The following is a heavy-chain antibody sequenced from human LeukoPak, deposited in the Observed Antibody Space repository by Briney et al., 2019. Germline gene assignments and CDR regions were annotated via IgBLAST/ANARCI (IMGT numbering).Heavy chain of an antibody. CDR2: IYYSRST. V-gene: IGHV4-59*01. CDR3: ARAHDYGDYDSSYMDV. CDR1: GGSISSYY. J-gene: IGHJ6*03. Sequence: SETLSLTCTVSGGSISSYYWSWIRQPPGKGLEWIGYIYYSRSTNYNPSLKSRVTISVDTSKNQFSLKLSSVTAADTAVYYCARAHDYGDYDSSYMDVWGKGTTVTVSS. D-gene: IGHD4-17*01.